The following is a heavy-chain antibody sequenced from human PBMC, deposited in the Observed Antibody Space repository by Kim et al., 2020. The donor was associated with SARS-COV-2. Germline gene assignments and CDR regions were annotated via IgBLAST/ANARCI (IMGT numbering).Heavy chain of an antibody. CDR2: INHSGST. D-gene: IGHD6-13*01. CDR1: GGSFSGYY. CDR3: ARGRSIIAAAGTANFDY. V-gene: IGHV4-34*01. Sequence: SENLSLTCAVYGGSFSGYYWSWIRQPPGKGVEWIGEINHSGSTNYNPSLKSRVTISVDTSKNQFSLKLSSVTAADTAVYYCARGRSIIAAAGTANFDYWGQGTLVTVSS. J-gene: IGHJ4*02.